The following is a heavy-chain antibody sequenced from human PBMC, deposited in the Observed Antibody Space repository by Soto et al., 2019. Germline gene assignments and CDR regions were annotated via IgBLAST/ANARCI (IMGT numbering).Heavy chain of an antibody. Sequence: SETLSLTCTVSGGSISSYYWSWIRQPPGKGLEWIGYIYYSGSTNYNPSLKSRVTISVDTSKNQFSLKLSSVTAADTAVYYCARGPYSGIYSPGFDPWGQGTLVTVSS. CDR1: GGSISSYY. CDR2: IYYSGST. CDR3: ARGPYSGIYSPGFDP. J-gene: IGHJ5*02. V-gene: IGHV4-59*01. D-gene: IGHD1-26*01.